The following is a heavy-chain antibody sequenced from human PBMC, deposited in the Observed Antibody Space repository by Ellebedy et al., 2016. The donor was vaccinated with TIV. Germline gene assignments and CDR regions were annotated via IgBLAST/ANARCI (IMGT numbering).Heavy chain of an antibody. V-gene: IGHV1-18*01. CDR3: ARGNWGEVGDY. CDR1: GYTFTSYG. Sequence: AASVKVSCKASGYTFTSYGISWVRQAPGQGLEWMGWISGYNGNTNDAQKLQDRGTMTTDTSTSTAYMELRSLMSDDTAVYFCARGNWGEVGDYWGQGTLVTVSS. J-gene: IGHJ4*02. D-gene: IGHD7-27*01. CDR2: ISGYNGNT.